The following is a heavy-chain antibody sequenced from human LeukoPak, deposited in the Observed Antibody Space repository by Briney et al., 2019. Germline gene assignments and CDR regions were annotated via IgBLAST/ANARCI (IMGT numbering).Heavy chain of an antibody. CDR1: GYTFTSYY. D-gene: IGHD1-26*01. Sequence: ASVKVSCKASGYTFTSYYMHWVRQAPGQGLEWMGIINPSGGSTSYAQKFQGRVTMTRDTSTSTVYMELSSLRSEDTAVYYCARDDFPFRNPLTLPHPMYSGSYYALRYWGQGTLVTVSS. J-gene: IGHJ4*02. CDR3: ARDDFPFRNPLTLPHPMYSGSYYALRY. V-gene: IGHV1-46*01. CDR2: INPSGGST.